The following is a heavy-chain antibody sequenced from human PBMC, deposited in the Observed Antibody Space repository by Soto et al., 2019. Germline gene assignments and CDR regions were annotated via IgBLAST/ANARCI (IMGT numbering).Heavy chain of an antibody. Sequence: EVPLVESGGDLVQPGGSLRLSCVASGFTVSSKYMSWVRQAPGKGLEWVSLIYSGGSTYYADSVKGRFTISRDNSXXTLYLHMDSLRAKDTAVYYCARDYYDNSVYWYFDLWGRGTLVTVSS. V-gene: IGHV3-66*01. D-gene: IGHD3-22*01. CDR1: GFTVSSKY. J-gene: IGHJ2*01. CDR2: IYSGGST. CDR3: ARDYYDNSVYWYFDL.